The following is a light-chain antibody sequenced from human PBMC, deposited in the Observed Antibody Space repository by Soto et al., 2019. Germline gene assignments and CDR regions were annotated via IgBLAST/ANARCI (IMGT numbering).Light chain of an antibody. J-gene: IGKJ5*01. V-gene: IGKV3-20*01. CDR1: QSVSSN. Sequence: EIVMTQSPATLSVSPWERATLSCWASQSVSSNLAWYQQKPGQAPRLLIYGASMRATGIPDRFSGSGSGTDFTLTISRLEPEDFAVYYCQQCGRSSTFGQGTRLEIK. CDR2: GAS. CDR3: QQCGRSST.